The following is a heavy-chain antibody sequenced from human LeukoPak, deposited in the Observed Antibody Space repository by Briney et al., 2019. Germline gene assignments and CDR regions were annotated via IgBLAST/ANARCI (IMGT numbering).Heavy chain of an antibody. J-gene: IGHJ6*03. CDR1: GFSFSDYD. CDR3: ARAAIAAARIYYYMDV. Sequence: GGSLRLSCATSGFSFSDYDMNWVRQAPGRGLEWLAYIRSSGNTVFYADSVKGRFTISRDNAENSLYLQMNSLRAEDTAVYYCARAAIAAARIYYYMDVWGKGTTVTVSS. D-gene: IGHD6-13*01. CDR2: IRSSGNTV. V-gene: IGHV3-48*03.